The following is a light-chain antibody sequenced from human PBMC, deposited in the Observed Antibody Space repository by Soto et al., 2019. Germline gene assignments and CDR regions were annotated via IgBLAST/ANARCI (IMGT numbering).Light chain of an antibody. J-gene: IGKJ3*01. V-gene: IGKV3-11*01. CDR2: ESS. CDR1: QNVANY. Sequence: EIVLTQSPATLSLSPGERATLSCRASQNVANYLDWYQQKPGQAPRLLIYESSNRATGIAARFSGSGSGTDFTLTISSLEPEDFAVYFCQQYGHSPPFTFGPGTKVDFK. CDR3: QQYGHSPPFT.